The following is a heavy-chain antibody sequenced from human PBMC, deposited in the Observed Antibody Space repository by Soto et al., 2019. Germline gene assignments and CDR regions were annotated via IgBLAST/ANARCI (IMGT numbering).Heavy chain of an antibody. Sequence: EVQLVETGGGLIYPGGSLRLSCAASGLSVSGDTMNGVRQAPGKGLEGISAINSGGNTHDAGSVKGRFTISRDASKNKWYLQMNSLRVEDTAVYYCTSHAWLQNWGHGTLVTVSS. V-gene: IGHV3-53*02. CDR2: INSGGNT. J-gene: IGHJ4*01. CDR3: TSHAWLQN. D-gene: IGHD3-9*01. CDR1: GLSVSGDT.